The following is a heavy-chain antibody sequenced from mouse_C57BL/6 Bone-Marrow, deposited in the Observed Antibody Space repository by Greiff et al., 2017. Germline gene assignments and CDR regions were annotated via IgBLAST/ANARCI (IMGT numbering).Heavy chain of an antibody. D-gene: IGHD2-12*01. J-gene: IGHJ4*01. CDR3: ARSGLYGDY. Sequence: QVQLQQSGPELVKPGASVKISCKASGYAFSSSWMNWVKQRPGKGLEWIGRIYPGDGDTNYNGKFKGKATVTADKSSSTAYMQLSSLTSEDSAVYCCARSGLYGDYWGQGTSVTVSS. V-gene: IGHV1-82*01. CDR2: IYPGDGDT. CDR1: GYAFSSSW.